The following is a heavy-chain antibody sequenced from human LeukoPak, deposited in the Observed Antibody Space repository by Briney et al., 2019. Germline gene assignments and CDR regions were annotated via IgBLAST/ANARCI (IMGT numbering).Heavy chain of an antibody. CDR3: ARGTTAAAAFHYYYMDV. D-gene: IGHD2-2*01. V-gene: IGHV3-7*01. CDR2: IKQDGSEK. Sequence: PGRPLRLSCAASGFTFSSYGMHWVRQAPGKGLEWVANIKQDGSEKYYVDSVKGRFTISRDNAKNSLYLQMNSLRAEDTAVYYCARGTTAAAAFHYYYMDVWGKGTTVTVSS. J-gene: IGHJ6*03. CDR1: GFTFSSYG.